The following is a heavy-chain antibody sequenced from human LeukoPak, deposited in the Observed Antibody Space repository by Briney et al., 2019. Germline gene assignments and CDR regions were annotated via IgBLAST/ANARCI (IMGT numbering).Heavy chain of an antibody. V-gene: IGHV1-69*01. CDR1: GGTFSSYA. D-gene: IGHD1-26*01. CDR2: IIPIFGTA. CDR3: ARPPIVGATTSAFDI. J-gene: IGHJ3*02. Sequence: SVKVSCKASGGTFSSYAISWVRQAPGQGLEWMGGIIPIFGTANYAQKFQGRVTITADESTSTAYMELSSLRSEDTAVYYCARPPIVGATTSAFDIWGQGTMVTVSS.